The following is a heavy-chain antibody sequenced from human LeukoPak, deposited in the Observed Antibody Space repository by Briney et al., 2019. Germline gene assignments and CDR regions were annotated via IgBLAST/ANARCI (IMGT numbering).Heavy chain of an antibody. Sequence: GGSLRLSCAASGFTFSSYGMHWVRQAPGKGLEWVAFIRYDGSNKYYADSVKGRFTISKDNSKNTLYLQMNSLRAEDTAVYYCAKDKATHFDYWGQGTLVTVSS. V-gene: IGHV3-30*02. J-gene: IGHJ4*02. CDR1: GFTFSSYG. CDR3: AKDKATHFDY. D-gene: IGHD2-15*01. CDR2: IRYDGSNK.